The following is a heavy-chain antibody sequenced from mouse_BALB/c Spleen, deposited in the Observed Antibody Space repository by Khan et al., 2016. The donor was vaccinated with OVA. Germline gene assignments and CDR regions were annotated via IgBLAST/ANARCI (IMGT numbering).Heavy chain of an antibody. J-gene: IGHJ2*01. Sequence: QVQLQQSGPELVKPGASVKMSCKASGYTFTDYVISWVKQRPGQGLEWIGEIYPGSGSTYYTEKFKGKATLTADKSSNTAYMQLSSLTSEDSAVYFCARSYYGSSYFDYWGQGTTLTVSS. CDR3: ARSYYGSSYFDY. V-gene: IGHV1-77*01. CDR2: IYPGSGST. CDR1: GYTFTDYV. D-gene: IGHD1-1*01.